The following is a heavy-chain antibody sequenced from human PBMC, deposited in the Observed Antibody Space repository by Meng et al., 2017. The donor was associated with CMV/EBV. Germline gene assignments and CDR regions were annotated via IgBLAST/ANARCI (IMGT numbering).Heavy chain of an antibody. CDR2: ISVSGGST. V-gene: IGHV3-23*01. Sequence: GESLKISCAASGFTFSSYAMSWVRQASGKGLEWVSAISVSGGSTYYADSVKGRFTISRDNSKNTLYLQMNSLRAEDTAVYYCAKHFHRFNIAVAPGYWGQGTLVTVSS. CDR3: AKHFHRFNIAVAPGY. D-gene: IGHD6-19*01. J-gene: IGHJ4*02. CDR1: GFTFSSYA.